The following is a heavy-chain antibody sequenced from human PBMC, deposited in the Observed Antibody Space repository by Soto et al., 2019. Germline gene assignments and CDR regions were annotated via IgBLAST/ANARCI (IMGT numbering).Heavy chain of an antibody. J-gene: IGHJ6*02. CDR1: GYTFTNYG. CDR2: ITTDKGKT. CDR3: ARADPITIFGVDSPLNYGMDV. V-gene: IGHV1-18*01. D-gene: IGHD3-3*01. Sequence: ASVKVSCKASGYTFTNYGISWVRQAPGQGLEWMGWITTDKGKTTYAQKFQGRVTMTTDTSTSTAYMELRSLRSDDTAVYYCARADPITIFGVDSPLNYGMDVWGQGTTVTVSS.